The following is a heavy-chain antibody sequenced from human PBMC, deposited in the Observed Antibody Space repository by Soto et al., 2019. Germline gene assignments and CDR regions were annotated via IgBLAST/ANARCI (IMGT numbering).Heavy chain of an antibody. V-gene: IGHV3-21*01. CDR1: GFTFSSYS. CDR3: ARGHDISPIYYYYGMDV. CDR2: ISSSSSYI. D-gene: IGHD3-9*01. J-gene: IGHJ6*02. Sequence: SLRLSCAASGFTFSSYSMNWVRQAPGKGLEWVSSISSSSSYIYYADSVKGRFTISRDNAKNSLYLQMNSLGAEDTAVYYCARGHDISPIYYYYGMDVWGQGTTVTVSS.